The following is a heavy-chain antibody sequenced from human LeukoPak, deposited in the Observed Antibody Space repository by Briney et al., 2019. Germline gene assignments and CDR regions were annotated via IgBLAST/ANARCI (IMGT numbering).Heavy chain of an antibody. J-gene: IGHJ5*02. CDR2: ISYDGSNK. V-gene: IGHV3-30-3*01. CDR3: AKDPGVGLETTHWFDP. CDR1: GFTFSSYA. D-gene: IGHD1-26*01. Sequence: GSLRLSCAASGFTFSSYAMHWVRQAPGKGLEWVAVISYDGSNKYYAGSVRGRFTISRDNSKNTLYLQMNSLRAEDTAVYYCAKDPGVGLETTHWFDPWGQGTLVTVSS.